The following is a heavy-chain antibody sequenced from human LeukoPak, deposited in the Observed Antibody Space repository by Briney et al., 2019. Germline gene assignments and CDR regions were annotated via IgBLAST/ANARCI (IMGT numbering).Heavy chain of an antibody. CDR3: GPLDYGD. Sequence: GGSLRLSCAASGFTFTNHWMPWARQTPGEGLVWVSGVNVDGSSTFYADSVKGRFTISRDNVKNTLDLQMNSLRVEDTAVYYCGPLDYGDWGQGTLVTVSS. CDR1: GFTFTNHW. D-gene: IGHD4-17*01. J-gene: IGHJ4*02. CDR2: VNVDGSST. V-gene: IGHV3-74*01.